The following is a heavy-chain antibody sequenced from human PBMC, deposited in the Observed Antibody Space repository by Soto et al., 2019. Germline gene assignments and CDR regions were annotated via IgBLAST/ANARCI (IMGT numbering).Heavy chain of an antibody. CDR1: GFTFSSYA. V-gene: IGHV3-23*01. Sequence: EVQLLESGGGLVQPGGFLRLSCAASGFTFSSYAMSWVRQAPGKGLEWVSVISGSGGSTYYADSVKGRFTTSRDNSKNTLYLQMNSLRAEDTAVYYCAREYSSSWYWEAFDIWGQGTMVTVSS. D-gene: IGHD6-13*01. CDR3: AREYSSSWYWEAFDI. J-gene: IGHJ3*02. CDR2: ISGSGGST.